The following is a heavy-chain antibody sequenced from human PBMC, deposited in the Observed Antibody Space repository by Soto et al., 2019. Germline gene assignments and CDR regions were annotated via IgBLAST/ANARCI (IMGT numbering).Heavy chain of an antibody. J-gene: IGHJ4*02. D-gene: IGHD5-18*01. Sequence: QVQLVESGGGVVQPGRSLRLSCAASGFTFSNYGMHWVRQAPGKGLEWVALISSDGSNKYYADSVKGRFTISRDNSKNTLSLQMNSLRAEDTAVYYCAKDRYTYGSADFWGQGTLVTVSS. CDR3: AKDRYTYGSADF. CDR1: GFTFSNYG. V-gene: IGHV3-30*18. CDR2: ISSDGSNK.